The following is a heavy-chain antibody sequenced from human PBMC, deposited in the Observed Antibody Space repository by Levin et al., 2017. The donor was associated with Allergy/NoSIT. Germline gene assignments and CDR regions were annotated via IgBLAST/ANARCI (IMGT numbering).Heavy chain of an antibody. D-gene: IGHD4-17*01. CDR3: ARGMTVWHWFDP. J-gene: IGHJ5*02. V-gene: IGHV4-59*01. CDR2: IYYSGST. Sequence: SETLSLTCTVSGGSISSYYWSWIRQPPGKGLEWIGYIYYSGSTNYNPSLKSRVTISVDTSKNQFSLKLSSVTAADTAVYYCARGMTVWHWFDPWGQGTLVTVSS. CDR1: GGSISSYY.